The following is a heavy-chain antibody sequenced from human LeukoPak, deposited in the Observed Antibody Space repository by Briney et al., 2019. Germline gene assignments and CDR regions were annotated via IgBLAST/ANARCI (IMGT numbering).Heavy chain of an antibody. CDR1: GYSISSGYY. CDR2: IYHSGST. Sequence: SETLSLTCTVSGYSISSGYYWGWIRQPPGKGLEWIGSIYHSGSTYYNPSLKSRVTISVDTSKNQFSLKLSSVTAADTAVYYCARETYYYDSSGDTWGQGTLVTVSS. D-gene: IGHD3-22*01. CDR3: ARETYYYDSSGDT. J-gene: IGHJ5*02. V-gene: IGHV4-38-2*02.